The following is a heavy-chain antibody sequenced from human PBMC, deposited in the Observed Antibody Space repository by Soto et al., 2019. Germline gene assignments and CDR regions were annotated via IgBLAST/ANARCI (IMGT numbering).Heavy chain of an antibody. J-gene: IGHJ4*02. CDR1: GYTFTSYG. V-gene: IGHV1-18*01. Sequence: QVQLVQSGAEVKKPGASVKVSCKASGYTFTSYGINWVRQAPGQGLEWMGWISAYNGNTNYAQKLQGRVTMTTDTXXXXXXXXXXXXXXXXXXXXXCARGTXXXTGSYWGQGTLVTVSS. CDR3: ARGTXXXTGSY. CDR2: ISAYNGNT. D-gene: IGHD1-26*01.